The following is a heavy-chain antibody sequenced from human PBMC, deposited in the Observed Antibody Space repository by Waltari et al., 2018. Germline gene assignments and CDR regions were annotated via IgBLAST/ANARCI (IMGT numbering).Heavy chain of an antibody. CDR3: ARTWGYSPPLGWFDP. CDR1: GGPFTDYS. V-gene: IGHV4-34*01. Sequence: QVQLHQWGAGLLKPSETLSLTCAVSGGPFTDYSWGWIRQSPDKGLEWIGESSHSGSTNYNPSLKSRVTMSVDTIKKQFSLKLTSVTAADTAVYFCARTWGYSPPLGWFDPWGRGTRVTVSS. J-gene: IGHJ5*02. CDR2: SSHSGST. D-gene: IGHD1-26*01.